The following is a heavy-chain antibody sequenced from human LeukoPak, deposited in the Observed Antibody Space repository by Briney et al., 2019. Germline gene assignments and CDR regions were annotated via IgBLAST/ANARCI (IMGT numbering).Heavy chain of an antibody. CDR3: ARGPPPLVDLPGGYYYYYYMDV. V-gene: IGHV1-8*01. J-gene: IGHJ6*03. CDR1: GYTFTSYD. CDR2: MNPNSGNT. D-gene: IGHD6-6*01. Sequence: ASVKVSCKASGYTFTSYDINWVRQATGQGLEWMGWMNPNSGNTGYAQKFQGRVTMTRNTSISTAYIELSSLRSEDTAVYYCARGPPPLVDLPGGYYYYYYMDVWGKGTTVTVSS.